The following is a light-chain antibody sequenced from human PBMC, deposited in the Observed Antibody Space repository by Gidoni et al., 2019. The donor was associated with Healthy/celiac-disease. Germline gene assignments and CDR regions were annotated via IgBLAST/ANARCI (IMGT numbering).Light chain of an antibody. V-gene: IGKV3-15*01. CDR3: QQYNSWPQT. Sequence: EIVMTQSPATLSVSPGERATLTCRASQSGSSNLAWYQQKPGQAPRLLIYGASTRATGIPARFSGSGSGTEFTLTISSLQSEDFAVYYCQQYNSWPQTFGQGTKLEIK. CDR1: QSGSSN. CDR2: GAS. J-gene: IGKJ2*01.